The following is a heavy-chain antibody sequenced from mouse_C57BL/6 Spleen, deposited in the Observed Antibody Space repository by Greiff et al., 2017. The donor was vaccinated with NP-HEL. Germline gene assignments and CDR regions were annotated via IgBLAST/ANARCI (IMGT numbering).Heavy chain of an antibody. J-gene: IGHJ1*03. D-gene: IGHD2-4*01. CDR2: IYPRSGNT. CDR3: ARLDYDGDWYFDV. V-gene: IGHV1-81*01. CDR1: GYTFTSYG. Sequence: QVQLQQSGAELARPGASVKLSCKASGYTFTSYGISWVQQRPGQGLEWIGAIYPRSGNTYYHEKFKGQATLSADKSSSTAYMELRRLTSEDSAFYCWARLDYDGDWYFDVWGTGTTVTVSS.